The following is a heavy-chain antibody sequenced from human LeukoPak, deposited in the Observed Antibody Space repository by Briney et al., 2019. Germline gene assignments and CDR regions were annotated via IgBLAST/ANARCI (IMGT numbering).Heavy chain of an antibody. CDR1: GFTFSSYW. CDR2: INSDGSTT. Sequence: GGSLRLSCAASGFTFSSYWMHWVRQAPGKGLVWVSRINSDGSTTSYADSVKGRFTISRDNAKNTLYLQMSSLRAEDTAVYYCARGTGYGVFDSWGQGALATVSS. CDR3: ARGTGYGVFDS. V-gene: IGHV3-74*01. J-gene: IGHJ4*02. D-gene: IGHD4/OR15-4a*01.